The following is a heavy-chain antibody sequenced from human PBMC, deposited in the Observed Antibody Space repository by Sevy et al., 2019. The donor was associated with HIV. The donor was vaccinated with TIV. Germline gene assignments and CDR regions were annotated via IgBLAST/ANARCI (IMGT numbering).Heavy chain of an antibody. CDR1: GFTFSSYE. J-gene: IGHJ4*02. D-gene: IGHD3-9*01. CDR2: ISSSGSTI. Sequence: GGSLRLSCAASGFTFSSYEMNWVRQAPGKGLEWVSYISSSGSTIYYADSVKGRFTISRDNAKNSLYLQMNSLRAEDTAVYYCARDLADLHYDILTAFDYWGQGTLVTVSS. V-gene: IGHV3-48*03. CDR3: ARDLADLHYDILTAFDY.